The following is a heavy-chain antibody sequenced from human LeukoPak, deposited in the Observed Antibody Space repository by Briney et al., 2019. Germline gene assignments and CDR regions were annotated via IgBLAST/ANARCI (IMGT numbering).Heavy chain of an antibody. D-gene: IGHD3-3*01. CDR1: GFTFSSYG. CDR3: ARKDFWSGYIDY. V-gene: IGHV3-33*01. CDR2: IWNDGSDK. J-gene: IGHJ4*02. Sequence: PGGSLRLSCAASGFTFSSYGMHWARQAPGKGLEWVAVIWNDGSDKYYADSVKGRFTISRDNSKNTLYLQMNSLRAEDTAVYYCARKDFWSGYIDYWGQGTLVTVSS.